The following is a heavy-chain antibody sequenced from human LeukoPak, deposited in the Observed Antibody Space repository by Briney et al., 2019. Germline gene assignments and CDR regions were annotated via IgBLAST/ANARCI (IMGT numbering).Heavy chain of an antibody. Sequence: GGSLRLSCAASGFTFSSYAMSWVRQAPGKGLEWVSAISGSGGSTYYADSVKGRFTISRDNSKNTLYLQMNSLRAEDTAIYYCAKDRSGYDYYGQFYFDCWGQGTLVTVSS. D-gene: IGHD5-12*01. CDR1: GFTFSSYA. V-gene: IGHV3-23*01. J-gene: IGHJ4*02. CDR3: AKDRSGYDYYGQFYFDC. CDR2: ISGSGGST.